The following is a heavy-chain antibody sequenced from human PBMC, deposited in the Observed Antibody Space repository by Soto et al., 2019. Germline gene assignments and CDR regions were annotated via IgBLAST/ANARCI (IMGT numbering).Heavy chain of an antibody. CDR3: TRDRWELLSSRYYYYGMDV. D-gene: IGHD1-26*01. Sequence: HPGGSLRLSCAASGFTFSSYWMNWVRQAPGKGLEWVANIKLDGSEKYYVDSVKGRFTISRDNAKNSLYLQMNSLRAEDTAVYYCTRDRWELLSSRYYYYGMDVWGQGTTVTVSS. V-gene: IGHV3-7*04. CDR2: IKLDGSEK. CDR1: GFTFSSYW. J-gene: IGHJ6*02.